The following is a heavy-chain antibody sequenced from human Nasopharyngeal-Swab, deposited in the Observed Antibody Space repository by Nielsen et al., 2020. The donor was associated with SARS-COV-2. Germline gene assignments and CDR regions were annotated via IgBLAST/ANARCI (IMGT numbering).Heavy chain of an antibody. J-gene: IGHJ4*02. CDR3: TTDLMYCSSTSCYSFDY. Sequence: WIRQPPGKGLYWVGRIKSKTDGGTTDYAAPGKGRFTISRDDSKNTRDLQMNSLKTEDTAVYYCTTDLMYCSSTSCYSFDYWGQGTLVTVSS. V-gene: IGHV3-15*01. D-gene: IGHD2-2*01. CDR2: IKSKTDGGTT.